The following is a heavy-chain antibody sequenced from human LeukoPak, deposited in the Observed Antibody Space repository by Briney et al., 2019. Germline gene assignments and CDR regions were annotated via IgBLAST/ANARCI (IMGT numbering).Heavy chain of an antibody. J-gene: IGHJ6*03. CDR1: GYTFTGYY. CDR2: IIPIFGTA. Sequence: GASVKVSCKASGYTFTGYYMHWMRQAPGQGLEWMGGIIPIFGTANYAQKFQGRVTITADESTSTAYMELSSLRSEDTAVYYCARGGCSSTSCYYSEYYYYMDVWGKGTTVTVSS. V-gene: IGHV1-69*13. CDR3: ARGGCSSTSCYYSEYYYYMDV. D-gene: IGHD2-2*01.